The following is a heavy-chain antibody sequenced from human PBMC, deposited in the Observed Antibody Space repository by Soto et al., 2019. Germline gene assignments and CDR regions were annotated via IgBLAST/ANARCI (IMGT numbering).Heavy chain of an antibody. CDR3: AKDSPLGVGYYFDY. CDR1: GFTFSSYA. D-gene: IGHD3-3*01. Sequence: EVQLLESGGGLVQPGGSLRLSCAVSGFTFSSYAMSWVRQAPGKGLEWVSAIGGSGAGTYYAVSVKGRFTISRDNSRNTLYLQMNSLRAEDTAVYYCAKDSPLGVGYYFDYWGQGTLVTVSS. J-gene: IGHJ4*02. V-gene: IGHV3-23*01. CDR2: IGGSGAGT.